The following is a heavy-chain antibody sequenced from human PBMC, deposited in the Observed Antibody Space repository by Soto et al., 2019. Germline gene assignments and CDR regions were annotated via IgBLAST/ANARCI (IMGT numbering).Heavy chain of an antibody. CDR1: GFTFSSYG. CDR3: AKDYGPMVRNDNWFDP. CDR2: ISYDGSNK. J-gene: IGHJ5*02. D-gene: IGHD3-10*01. V-gene: IGHV3-30*18. Sequence: GGSLRLSCAASGFTFSSYGMHWVRQAPGKGLEWVAVISYDGSNKYYADSVKGRFTISRDNSKDTLYLQMNSLRAEDTAVYYCAKDYGPMVRNDNWFDPWGQGTLVTVSS.